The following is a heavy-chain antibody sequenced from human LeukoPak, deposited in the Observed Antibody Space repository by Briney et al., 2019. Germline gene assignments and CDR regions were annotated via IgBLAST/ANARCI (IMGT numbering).Heavy chain of an antibody. J-gene: IGHJ5*02. CDR2: GSDSGGT. V-gene: IGHV4-34*01. Sequence: SETLSLTCAVYGGSLNGHYWSWIRQPPGKGLEWIGEGSDSGGTKFNPSLKGRVTISADTSKNQFSLKLSSVTAADTAVYYCAKNGRSGFSFDPWGQGTLVTVSS. D-gene: IGHD1-26*01. CDR1: GGSLNGHY. CDR3: AKNGRSGFSFDP.